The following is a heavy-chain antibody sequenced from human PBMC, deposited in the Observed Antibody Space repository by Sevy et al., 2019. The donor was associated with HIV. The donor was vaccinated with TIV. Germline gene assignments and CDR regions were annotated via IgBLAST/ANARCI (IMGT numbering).Heavy chain of an antibody. CDR2: ISYDGTDT. D-gene: IGHD2-21*02. CDR3: AKAEIVVVSASPYCFDS. V-gene: IGHV3-30*18. Sequence: GGSLRLSCAASGFTFNTYGMHWVRQTPGKGLEWVAVISYDGTDTYYADSVKGRLTIPKDNSKNTRSLQMNSLRVEDTAVYYCAKAEIVVVSASPYCFDSWGPGTVVTVSS. J-gene: IGHJ4*02. CDR1: GFTFNTYG.